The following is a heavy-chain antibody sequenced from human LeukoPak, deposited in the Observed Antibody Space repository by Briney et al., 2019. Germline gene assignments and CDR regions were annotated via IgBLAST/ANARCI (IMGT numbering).Heavy chain of an antibody. D-gene: IGHD3-22*01. CDR3: ATGNYYDSRGYYTFGH. CDR1: GFAFNKYW. CDR2: INGDGSNT. J-gene: IGHJ4*02. Sequence: PGGSLRLSCAASGFAFNKYWMHWVRQTPGKGLVWVSRINGDGSNTSYADSVKGGFTISRDNAKNTLYLQMSSLRAEDTAVYYCATGNYYDSRGYYTFGHWGQGTLVTVSS. V-gene: IGHV3-74*01.